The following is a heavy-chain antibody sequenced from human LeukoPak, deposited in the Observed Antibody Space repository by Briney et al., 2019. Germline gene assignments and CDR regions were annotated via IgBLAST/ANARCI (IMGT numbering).Heavy chain of an antibody. CDR3: ARFCNYYDSSGYYYGFDP. D-gene: IGHD3-22*01. CDR2: IYDRGGT. J-gene: IGHJ5*02. V-gene: IGHV4-59*01. Sequence: PSETLSLTCTVSGGSISNYYWIWARQPPGKGLEWIGYIYDRGGTDYNPSLRSRVTMSVDTSKNQFSLKLSSVTAADTAVYYCARFCNYYDSSGYYYGFDPWGQGTLVTVSS. CDR1: GGSISNYY.